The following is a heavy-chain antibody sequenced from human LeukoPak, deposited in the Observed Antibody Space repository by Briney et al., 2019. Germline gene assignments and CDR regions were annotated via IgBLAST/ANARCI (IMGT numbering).Heavy chain of an antibody. CDR3: ARDPLESSSWRYYYYYGMDV. Sequence: GGSLRLSCAASGFTFSSYGMHWVRQAPGKGLEWVAVIWYDGSNKYYADSVKGRFTISRDNSKNTLYLQMNSLRAEDTAVYYCARDPLESSSWRYYYYYGMDVWGQGTTVTVSS. CDR2: IWYDGSNK. CDR1: GFTFSSYG. J-gene: IGHJ6*02. V-gene: IGHV3-33*01. D-gene: IGHD6-13*01.